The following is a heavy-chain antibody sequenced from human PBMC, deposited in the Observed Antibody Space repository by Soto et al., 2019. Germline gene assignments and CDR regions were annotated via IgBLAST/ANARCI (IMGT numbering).Heavy chain of an antibody. D-gene: IGHD1-1*01. CDR3: PRMATYGTLNWFDP. Sequence: ASVKFSCKASGYAFGDYDISWVRQAPGQGLEWMGWMNPNSANTGYAQKFQGRVSMTRDMSISTAYMELSRLRPEDTAIYYCPRMATYGTLNWFDPWGQGALVTVSS. V-gene: IGHV1-8*01. CDR2: MNPNSANT. CDR1: GYAFGDYD. J-gene: IGHJ5*02.